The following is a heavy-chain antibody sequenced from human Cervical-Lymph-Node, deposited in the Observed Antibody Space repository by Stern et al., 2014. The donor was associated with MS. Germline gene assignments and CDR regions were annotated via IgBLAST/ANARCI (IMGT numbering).Heavy chain of an antibody. V-gene: IGHV3-9*01. CDR2: ISWDGAGI. CDR3: AKDRAPIVAASLAGMDV. CDR1: GFTFGDYA. Sequence: EVQLVQSGGGLVQPGRSLRLSCAASGFTFGDYAMHWVRQAPGKGLEWVSSISWDGAGIDYADSVQGRFTISRDNARNSLYLQMNSLSPEDTALYYCAKDRAPIVAASLAGMDVWGQGTPVTVSS. D-gene: IGHD6-13*01. J-gene: IGHJ6*02.